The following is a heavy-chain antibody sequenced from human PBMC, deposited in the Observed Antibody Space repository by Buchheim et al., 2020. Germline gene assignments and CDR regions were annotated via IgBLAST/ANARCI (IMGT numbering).Heavy chain of an antibody. CDR2: INHSGST. J-gene: IGHJ6*02. CDR1: GGSFSGYY. V-gene: IGHV4-34*01. CDR3: ARGRQIAAPDVSNYYYYYYGMDV. D-gene: IGHD6-13*01. Sequence: QVQLQQWGAGLLKPSETLSLTCAVYGGSFSGYYWSWIRQPPGKGLEWIGEINHSGSTNYNPSLKSRVTISVDTSKNQFSLKLSSVTAADTAVYYCARGRQIAAPDVSNYYYYYYGMDVWGQGTT.